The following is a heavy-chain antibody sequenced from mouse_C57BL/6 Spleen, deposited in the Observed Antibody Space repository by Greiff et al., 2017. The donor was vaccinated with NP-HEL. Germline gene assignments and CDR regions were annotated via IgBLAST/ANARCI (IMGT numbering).Heavy chain of an antibody. Sequence: VQLQQSGPELVKPGASVKISCKASGYAFSSSWMNWVKQRPGKGLEWIGRIYPGDGDTNYNGKFKGKATLTADKSSSTAYMQLSSLTSEDSAVYFCARPRDYYGSSYEYFDVWGTGTTVTVSS. J-gene: IGHJ1*03. CDR1: GYAFSSSW. D-gene: IGHD1-1*01. CDR2: IYPGDGDT. CDR3: ARPRDYYGSSYEYFDV. V-gene: IGHV1-82*01.